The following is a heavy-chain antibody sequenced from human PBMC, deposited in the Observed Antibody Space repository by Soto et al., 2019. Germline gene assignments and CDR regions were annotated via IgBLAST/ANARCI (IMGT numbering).Heavy chain of an antibody. D-gene: IGHD3-9*01. CDR3: ARDWGRGQFLTNKDY. CDR1: GYTFRMYG. V-gene: IGHV1-18*01. J-gene: IGHJ4*02. Sequence: HLVQSGPEVKKPGASVKVSCKASGYTFRMYGFSWVRQAPGQGLEWMGWISGYNGNTEYAQKVQGRVTMTTDTSTSTAYMEIRSLRSDDTAVYYCARDWGRGQFLTNKDYWGQGTLVTVSS. CDR2: ISGYNGNT.